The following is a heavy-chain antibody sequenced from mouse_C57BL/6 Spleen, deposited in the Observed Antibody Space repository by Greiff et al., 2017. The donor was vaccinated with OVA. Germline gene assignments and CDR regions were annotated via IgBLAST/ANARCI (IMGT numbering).Heavy chain of an antibody. J-gene: IGHJ2*01. CDR2: ILPGSGST. CDR1: GYTFTGYW. V-gene: IGHV1-9*01. Sequence: QVQLKESGAELMKPGASVKLSCKATGYTFTGYWIEWVKQRPGHGLEWIGEILPGSGSTNYNEKFKGKATFTADTSSNTAYMQLSSLTTEDSAIDYCARPVSYYGSSYDFDYWGQGTTLTVSS. D-gene: IGHD1-1*01. CDR3: ARPVSYYGSSYDFDY.